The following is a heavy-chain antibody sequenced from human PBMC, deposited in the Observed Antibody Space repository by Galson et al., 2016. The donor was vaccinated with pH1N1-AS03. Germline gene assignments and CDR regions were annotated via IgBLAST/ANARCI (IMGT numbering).Heavy chain of an antibody. CDR2: ISATGGDT. J-gene: IGHJ4*02. D-gene: IGHD1-14*01. Sequence: LRLSCAASGFTFNTYAMSWVRQAQGKGLEWVSSISATGGDTYYADSVKGRFTISRDNSRNTLYLQMNSLTAEDTAVYYCVRRAPWGNVGTYYCDYWGQGTLVTVSS. CDR1: GFTFNTYA. V-gene: IGHV3-23*01. CDR3: VRRAPWGNVGTYYCDY.